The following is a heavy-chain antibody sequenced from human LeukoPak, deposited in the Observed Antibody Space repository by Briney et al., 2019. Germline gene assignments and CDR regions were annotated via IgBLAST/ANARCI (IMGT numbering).Heavy chain of an antibody. CDR1: GFTFSDYY. V-gene: IGHV3-11*04. Sequence: SGGSLRLSCAASGFTFSDYYMSWIRQAPGKGLEWVSYISSSGSTIYYADSVKGRFTISRDNSKNTLYLQMNSLRAEDTAVYYCARGSKGYDILTGYYPWGQGALVTVSS. J-gene: IGHJ5*02. CDR3: ARGSKGYDILTGYYP. CDR2: ISSSGSTI. D-gene: IGHD3-9*01.